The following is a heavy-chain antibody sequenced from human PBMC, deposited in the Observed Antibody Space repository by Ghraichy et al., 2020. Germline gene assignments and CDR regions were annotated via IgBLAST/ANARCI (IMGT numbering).Heavy chain of an antibody. J-gene: IGHJ4*02. Sequence: LSLTCAASGFTFSKFWMHWVRQGPGKGLVWVSRINSAGTSTSYADSVKGRFTISRDNAKNTVYLQMNSLRAEDTAVYYCASPELDYWGQGILVTVSS. CDR2: INSAGTST. CDR1: GFTFSKFW. CDR3: ASPELDY. V-gene: IGHV3-74*01.